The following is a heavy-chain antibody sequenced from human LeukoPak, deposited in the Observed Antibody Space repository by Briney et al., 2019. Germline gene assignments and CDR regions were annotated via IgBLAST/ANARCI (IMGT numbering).Heavy chain of an antibody. CDR1: GFIVSSDY. Sequence: GGSLRLSCAASGFIVSSDYMSWVRQAPGKGLEWLGRIKSKVHGETIDYAAPVKGRFTISRDDSKNTLYLEMNSLETEDTGVYYCTTVWGGDWGQGTLVTVSS. CDR3: TTVWGGD. D-gene: IGHD7-27*01. J-gene: IGHJ1*01. CDR2: IKSKVHGETI. V-gene: IGHV3-15*01.